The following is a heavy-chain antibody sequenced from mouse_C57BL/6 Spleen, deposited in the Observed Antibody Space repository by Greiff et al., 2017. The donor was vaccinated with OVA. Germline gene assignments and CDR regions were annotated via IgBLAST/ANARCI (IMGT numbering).Heavy chain of an antibody. D-gene: IGHD4-1*01. V-gene: IGHV5-6*01. J-gene: IGHJ2*01. CDR3: ARHNWDDY. CDR2: ISSGGSYT. CDR1: GFTFSSYG. Sequence: EVQLQESGGDLVKPGGSLKLSCAASGFTFSSYGMSWVRQTPDKRLEWVATISSGGSYTYYPDSVKGRFTISRDNAKSTLYLQMSSLKSEGTAKYYCARHNWDDYWGQGTTLTVSS.